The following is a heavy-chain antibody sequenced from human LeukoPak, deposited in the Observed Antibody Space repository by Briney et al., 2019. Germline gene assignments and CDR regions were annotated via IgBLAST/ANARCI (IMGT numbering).Heavy chain of an antibody. V-gene: IGHV4-38-2*02. D-gene: IGHD2-15*01. Sequence: SETLSLTCTVSGYFISSGYYWGWIRQSPGKGLEWIGTMSHSGNTYYNPSLNSRVTLSVDTSKNQFSLELNSVTAADTAVYYCAKVGYCDAGPCYFDSWGQGTLVTVSS. J-gene: IGHJ4*02. CDR1: GYFISSGYY. CDR3: AKVGYCDAGPCYFDS. CDR2: MSHSGNT.